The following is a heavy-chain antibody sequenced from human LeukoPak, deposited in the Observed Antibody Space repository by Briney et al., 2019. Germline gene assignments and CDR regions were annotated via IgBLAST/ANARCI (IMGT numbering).Heavy chain of an antibody. CDR2: IKSKTDGGTT. Sequence: GGSLRLSCAASGFTFSNAWMSWVRQAPGKGLEWVGRIKSKTDGGTTDYAAPVKGRFTISRDDSKNTLYLQMNSLKTEDTAVYYCTTDRWSIAVAGIGYWGQGTLVTVSS. CDR1: GFTFSNAW. V-gene: IGHV3-15*01. CDR3: TTDRWSIAVAGIGY. J-gene: IGHJ4*02. D-gene: IGHD6-19*01.